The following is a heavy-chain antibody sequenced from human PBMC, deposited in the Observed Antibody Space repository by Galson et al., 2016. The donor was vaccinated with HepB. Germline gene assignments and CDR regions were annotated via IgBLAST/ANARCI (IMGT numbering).Heavy chain of an antibody. CDR3: AHRASAGTRTPYFVD. CDR1: GISLRSTEAD. D-gene: IGHD6-13*01. J-gene: IGHJ4*02. V-gene: IGHV2-5*02. Sequence: PALVKPTQTLTLTCTISGISLRSTEADVGWIRQPPGKAPEWLALIYWDDDKRYSPSLKSRLTITKDTSKNQVVLTMTNLDPVDTATYYCAHRASAGTRTPYFVDWGQGTLVTVSS. CDR2: IYWDDDK.